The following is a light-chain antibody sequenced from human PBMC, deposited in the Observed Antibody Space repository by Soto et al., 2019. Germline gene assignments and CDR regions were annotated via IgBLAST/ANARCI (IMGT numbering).Light chain of an antibody. Sequence: DIQMTQSPSSLSASVGDRVTITCRASQTISSYLNWYRQKPGKAPKLLIYAASSLQSGVPSRFSGSGSGTDFTLTISSLQPEDFETYYCQQSHSIPYTFGQGTKLEIK. CDR1: QTISSY. CDR3: QQSHSIPYT. V-gene: IGKV1-39*01. J-gene: IGKJ2*01. CDR2: AAS.